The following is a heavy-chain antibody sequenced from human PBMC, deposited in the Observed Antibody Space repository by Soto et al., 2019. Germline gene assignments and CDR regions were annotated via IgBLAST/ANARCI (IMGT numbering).Heavy chain of an antibody. CDR3: ARDRGPWTNFDY. V-gene: IGHV4-31*03. D-gene: IGHD1-26*01. CDR2: IYYSGST. Sequence: QVQLQESGPGLVKPSQTLSLTCTVSGGSISSGGYYWSWIRQHPGKGLEWIGYIYYSGSTYYNPSLKSRVXXXVXXSKNQFSLKLSSVTAADTAVYSCARDRGPWTNFDYWGQGTLVTVSS. J-gene: IGHJ4*02. CDR1: GGSISSGGYY.